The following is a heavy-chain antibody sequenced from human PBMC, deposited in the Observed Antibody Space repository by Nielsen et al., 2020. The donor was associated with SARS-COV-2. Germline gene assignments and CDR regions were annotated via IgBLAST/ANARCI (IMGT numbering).Heavy chain of an antibody. CDR2: IIPILGIA. V-gene: IGHV1-69*02. D-gene: IGHD3-22*01. J-gene: IGHJ4*02. Sequence: WVRQAPGQGLDWMGRIIPILGIANYAQKFQGRVTITADKSTSTAYMELSSLRSEDTAVYYCARTYYYDSSGYYMDYWGQGTLVTVSS. CDR3: ARTYYYDSSGYYMDY.